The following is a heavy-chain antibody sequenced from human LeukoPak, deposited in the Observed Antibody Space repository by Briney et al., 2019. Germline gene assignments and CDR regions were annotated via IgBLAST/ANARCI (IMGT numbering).Heavy chain of an antibody. CDR2: INHSGST. CDR3: ARSPFLRSAYDP. Sequence: SETLSLTCAVYGGSFSGYYWSWIRQPPGKGLEWIGEINHSGSTNYNPSLKSRVTISVDTSKNQFSLKLSSVTAADTAVYYCARSPFLRSAYDPWGQGTLVTVSS. J-gene: IGHJ5*02. D-gene: IGHD3-10*02. CDR1: GGSFSGYY. V-gene: IGHV4-34*01.